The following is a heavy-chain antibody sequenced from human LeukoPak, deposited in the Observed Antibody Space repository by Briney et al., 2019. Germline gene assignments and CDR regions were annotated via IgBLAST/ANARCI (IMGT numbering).Heavy chain of an antibody. D-gene: IGHD3-16*01. J-gene: IGHJ5*02. Sequence: SETLSLTCTVSGDSISTYHWSWIRQPPGMGLDWIGYIYYSGSTNYNPSLKSRVTISVDTSKNQFSLKLTSVTAADTAVYYCARVRFGYGGFDPWGQGTLVTLSS. CDR1: GDSISTYH. CDR2: IYYSGST. CDR3: ARVRFGYGGFDP. V-gene: IGHV4-59*01.